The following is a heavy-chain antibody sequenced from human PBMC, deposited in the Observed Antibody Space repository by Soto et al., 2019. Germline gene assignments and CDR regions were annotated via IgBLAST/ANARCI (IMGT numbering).Heavy chain of an antibody. CDR2: IVVGSGNT. D-gene: IGHD3-9*01. CDR1: GFTFTSSA. V-gene: IGHV1-58*02. CDR3: AEAGIHYDILTGYYPSDYYYYYMDV. Sequence: ASVKVSCKASGFTFTSSAMQWVRQARGQRLEWIGWIVVGSGNTNYAQKFQERVTITRDMSTSTAYMELSSLRSEDTDVYYCAEAGIHYDILTGYYPSDYYYYYMDVWGKGTTVTVSS. J-gene: IGHJ6*03.